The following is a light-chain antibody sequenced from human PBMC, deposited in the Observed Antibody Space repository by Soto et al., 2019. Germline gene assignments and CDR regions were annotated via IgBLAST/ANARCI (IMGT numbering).Light chain of an antibody. J-gene: IGKJ2*01. CDR1: QSVSSSY. CDR3: QQYGSSPNT. V-gene: IGKV3-20*01. Sequence: EIVLTQSPGTLSLSPGERATLSCRASQSVSSSYLAWYQQKPGQAPRLLIYGASSRATCIPDRFSGSGSGTDFTLTISRLEPEDFDVYYCQQYGSSPNTFRQGTNLDIK. CDR2: GAS.